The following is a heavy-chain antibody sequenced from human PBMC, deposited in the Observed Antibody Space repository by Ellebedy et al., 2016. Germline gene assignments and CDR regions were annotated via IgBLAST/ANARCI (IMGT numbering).Heavy chain of an antibody. CDR2: KYYDGSNK. V-gene: IGHV3-33*01. CDR3: ARNGLSSGWYLDY. CDR1: GFSLIGYG. D-gene: IGHD6-19*01. Sequence: GGSLRLSCAASGFSLIGYGMVWVRQAPGKGLEWVAVKYYDGSNKFYADSVKGRFTISRDSSKNTVYLEMNSLRAEDTGVYYCARNGLSSGWYLDYWGQGTLVSVSS. J-gene: IGHJ4*02.